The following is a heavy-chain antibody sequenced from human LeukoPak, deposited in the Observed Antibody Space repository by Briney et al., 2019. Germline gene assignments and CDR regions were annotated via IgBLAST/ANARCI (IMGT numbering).Heavy chain of an antibody. V-gene: IGHV1-8*02. CDR1: GYTFTSYG. D-gene: IGHD1-26*01. J-gene: IGHJ4*02. Sequence: WASVKVSCKASGYTFTSYGISWVRQAPGQGLEWMGWMNPNSGNTGYAQKFQGRVTMTRNTSISTAYMELSSLRSEDTAVYYCARGRKWELVTSQFDYWGQGTLVTVSS. CDR2: MNPNSGNT. CDR3: ARGRKWELVTSQFDY.